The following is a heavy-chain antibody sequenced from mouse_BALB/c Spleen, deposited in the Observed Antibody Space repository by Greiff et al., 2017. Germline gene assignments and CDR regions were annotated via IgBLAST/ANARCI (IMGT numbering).Heavy chain of an antibody. CDR3: TRSETVVANFDD. CDR1: GYTFTDYE. CDR2: IDPETGGT. J-gene: IGHJ2*01. D-gene: IGHD1-1*01. Sequence: QVQLQQSGAELVRPGASVTLSCKASGYTFTDYEMHWVKQTPVHGLEWIGAIDPETGGTAYNQKFKGKATLTADKSSSTAYMELRSLTSEDSAVYYCTRSETVVANFDDWGQGTTLTVSS. V-gene: IGHV1-15*01.